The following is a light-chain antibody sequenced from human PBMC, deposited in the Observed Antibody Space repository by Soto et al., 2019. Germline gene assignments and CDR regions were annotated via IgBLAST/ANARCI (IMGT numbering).Light chain of an antibody. Sequence: QSVLTQPASVSESPGQSITISCTGTSSDVGSYNLVSWYQQHPGKAPKLMIYEVSKRPSGVSNRFSGSKSGNTASLTISGLQAEDEADYYCRAYAGSSTLYVFGTGTKVTVL. V-gene: IGLV2-23*02. CDR3: RAYAGSSTLYV. CDR1: SSDVGSYNL. J-gene: IGLJ1*01. CDR2: EVS.